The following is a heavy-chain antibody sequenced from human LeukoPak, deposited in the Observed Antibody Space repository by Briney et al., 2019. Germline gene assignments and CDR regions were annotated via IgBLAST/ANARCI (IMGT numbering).Heavy chain of an antibody. J-gene: IGHJ4*02. CDR1: GGSISSYY. CDR3: AREGVTKYYFDY. Sequence: SETLSLTCTVSGGSISSYYWSWIRQPPGKGLEWIGYIYYSGSTDYNPSLKSRVTISVDTSKNQFSLKLSSVTAADTAVYYCAREGVTKYYFDYWGQGTLVAVSS. D-gene: IGHD4-11*01. V-gene: IGHV4-59*01. CDR2: IYYSGST.